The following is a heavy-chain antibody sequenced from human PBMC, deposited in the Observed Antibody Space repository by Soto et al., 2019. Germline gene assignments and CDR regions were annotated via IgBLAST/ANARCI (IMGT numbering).Heavy chain of an antibody. D-gene: IGHD5-18*01. CDR1: GGTFSSYT. V-gene: IGHV1-69*08. CDR2: IIPILGIA. J-gene: IGHJ1*01. CDR3: ARDPRIQLWLRGYFQH. Sequence: QVQLVQSGAEVKKPGSSVKVSCKASGGTFSSYTISWVRQAPGQGLEWMGRIIPILGIANYAQKFQGRVTITADKSTSTAYMELSSLRSEDTAVYYCARDPRIQLWLRGYFQHWGQGTLVTVSS.